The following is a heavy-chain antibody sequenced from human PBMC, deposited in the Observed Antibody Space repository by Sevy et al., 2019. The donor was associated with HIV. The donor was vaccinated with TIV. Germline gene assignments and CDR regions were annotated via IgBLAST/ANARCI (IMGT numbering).Heavy chain of an antibody. CDR3: ARNVGDYVVRYVDL. V-gene: IGHV4-61*02. Sequence: SETLSLTCTVSGGCISRGQFYWSWIRPPAGQGLEWIGRVHNTGRATYNPSFRNRAGRSIDTSKNQFSLVLSSVTTADTDVDYCARNVGDYVVRYVDLWGRGTLVTVSS. CDR1: GGCISRGQFY. J-gene: IGHJ2*01. CDR2: VHNTGRA. D-gene: IGHD4-17*01.